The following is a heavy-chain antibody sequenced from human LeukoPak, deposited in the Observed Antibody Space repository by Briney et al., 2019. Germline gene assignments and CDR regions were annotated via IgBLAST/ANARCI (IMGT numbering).Heavy chain of an antibody. Sequence: GRSLRLSCAAPGFSFSDSGMNWVRQAPGKGLEWVAVISYDGSKEYYADSLKGRFTISRDNSKNTLYLQMNSLRVEDTAIYYCARDGGDYWGQGTLVTVSS. CDR2: ISYDGSKE. CDR1: GFSFSDSG. V-gene: IGHV3-30*03. D-gene: IGHD3-16*01. CDR3: ARDGGDY. J-gene: IGHJ4*02.